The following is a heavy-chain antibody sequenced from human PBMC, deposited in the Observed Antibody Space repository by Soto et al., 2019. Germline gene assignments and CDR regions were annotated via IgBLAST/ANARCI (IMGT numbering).Heavy chain of an antibody. J-gene: IGHJ3*02. CDR3: AKATGVVVEAAIFDI. D-gene: IGHD2-15*01. V-gene: IGHV3-9*01. CDR1: GFTVDDYA. CDR2: ISWNGGTI. Sequence: HPGGSLRLSCAAPGFTVDDYAMHWVRQAPGKGLEWVSGISWNGGTIGYADSVKGRFSISRDTAKNSLYLQMNSLRPDDTALYYCAKATGVVVEAAIFDIWGQGTMVTVSS.